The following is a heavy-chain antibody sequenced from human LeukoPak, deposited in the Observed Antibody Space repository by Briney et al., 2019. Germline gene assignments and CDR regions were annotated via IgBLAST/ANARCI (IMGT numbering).Heavy chain of an antibody. CDR3: ARGVRGSGSNWFDP. CDR1: GFTFSSYS. Sequence: GGSLRPSCAASGFTFSSYSMNWVRQAPGKGLEWVSSISSSRSYIYYADSVKGRFTISRDNAKNSLYLQMNSLRAEDTAVYYCARGVRGSGSNWFDPWGQGTLVTVSS. CDR2: ISSSRSYI. V-gene: IGHV3-21*01. J-gene: IGHJ5*02. D-gene: IGHD3-10*01.